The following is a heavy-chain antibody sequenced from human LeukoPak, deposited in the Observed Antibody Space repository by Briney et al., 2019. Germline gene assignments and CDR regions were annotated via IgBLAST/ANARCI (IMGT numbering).Heavy chain of an antibody. CDR3: TSQLPGEDAYCGGDCYISY. J-gene: IGHJ4*02. CDR1: GFTFGDYA. D-gene: IGHD2-21*02. V-gene: IGHV3-49*03. CDR2: IRSKAYGGTT. Sequence: GGSLRLSCTASGFTFGDYAMSWFRQAPGKGLEWVGFIRSKAYGGTTEYAASVKGRFTISRDDSKSIADLQMNSLKTEDTAVYYCTSQLPGEDAYCGGDCYISYWGQGTLVTVSS.